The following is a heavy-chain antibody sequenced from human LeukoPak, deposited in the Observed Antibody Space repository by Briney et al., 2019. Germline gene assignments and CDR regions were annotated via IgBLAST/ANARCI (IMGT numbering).Heavy chain of an antibody. CDR2: INHSGST. CDR3: ARGIQLWVFDNWFDP. Sequence: SETLSLTCAVYGGSFSGYYWSWIRQPPGKGLEWIGEINHSGSTNYNPSLKSRVTISVDTSKNQFSLKLSSVTAADTAVYYCARGIQLWVFDNWFDPWGQGTLVTVSS. D-gene: IGHD5-18*01. V-gene: IGHV4-34*01. J-gene: IGHJ5*02. CDR1: GGSFSGYY.